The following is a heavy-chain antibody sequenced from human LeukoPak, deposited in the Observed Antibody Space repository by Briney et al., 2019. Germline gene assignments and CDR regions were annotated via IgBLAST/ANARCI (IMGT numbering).Heavy chain of an antibody. V-gene: IGHV1-2*04. CDR1: GYTFTGYY. Sequence: GASVEVSCKASGYTFTGYYMHWVRQAPGQGLEWMGWINPNSGGTNYAQKFQGWVTMTRDTSISTAYMELSRLRSDDTAVYYCARDLFDGAFDIWGQGTMVTVSS. CDR2: INPNSGGT. CDR3: ARDLFDGAFDI. J-gene: IGHJ3*02.